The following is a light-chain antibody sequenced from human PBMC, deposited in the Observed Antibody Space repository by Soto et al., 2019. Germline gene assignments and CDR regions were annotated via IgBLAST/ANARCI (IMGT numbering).Light chain of an antibody. Sequence: EIALTQSPGNPSLSPGERATLSWRASHTISSSYLAWYQQKPGQAPRLLMYGISRRATGIPDRFSGSGSGTDFTLTITRLEPEDFAVYYCQQYVTSSTRTFGQGTKVDIK. CDR1: HTISSSY. CDR2: GIS. CDR3: QQYVTSSTRT. V-gene: IGKV3-20*01. J-gene: IGKJ1*01.